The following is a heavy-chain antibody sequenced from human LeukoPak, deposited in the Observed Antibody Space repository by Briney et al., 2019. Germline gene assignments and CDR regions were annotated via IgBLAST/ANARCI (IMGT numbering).Heavy chain of an antibody. D-gene: IGHD6-13*01. CDR1: GGSISSYY. CDR3: AREGIAAAGTIGSSWFDP. V-gene: IGHV4-59*01. Sequence: PSETLSLTCTVSGGSISSYYWSWIRQPPGKGLEWIGYIYYSGSTNYNPSLKSRVTISVDTSKNQFSLKLISVTAADTAAYYCAREGIAAAGTIGSSWFDPWGQGTLVTVSS. CDR2: IYYSGST. J-gene: IGHJ5*02.